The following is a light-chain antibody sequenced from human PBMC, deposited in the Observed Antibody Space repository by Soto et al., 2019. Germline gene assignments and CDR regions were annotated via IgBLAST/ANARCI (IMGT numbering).Light chain of an antibody. CDR3: SSYTSSSIDYV. CDR2: EVS. CDR1: SSDVGGYNY. V-gene: IGLV2-14*01. Sequence: QSALTQPASVSGSPGQSITISCTGTSSDVGGYNYVSWYQQHPGKAPKLMIYEVSNRPSGVSNRFYGSKSGNTASLTISGLQAEDEADYSCSSYTSSSIDYVFGTGTKVTVL. J-gene: IGLJ1*01.